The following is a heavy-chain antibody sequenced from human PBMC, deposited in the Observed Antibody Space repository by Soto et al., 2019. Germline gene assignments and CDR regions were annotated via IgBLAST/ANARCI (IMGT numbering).Heavy chain of an antibody. CDR2: ISYDGSNK. CDR3: ERRPFYYYHYGMDV. J-gene: IGHJ6*02. CDR1: GFTFSSYA. Sequence: GGSRRLSCSASGFTFSSYAMHWVRHAPGKGLQWVAVISYDGSNKYYADSVKGPFTISRDNSKNTMYLQLSSLRAEDTAVYYRERRPFYYYHYGMDVWGQGTTVTVPS. V-gene: IGHV3-30*15. D-gene: IGHD6-6*01.